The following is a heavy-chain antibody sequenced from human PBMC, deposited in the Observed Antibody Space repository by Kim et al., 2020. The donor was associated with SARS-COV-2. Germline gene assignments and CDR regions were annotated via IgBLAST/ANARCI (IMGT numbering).Heavy chain of an antibody. CDR2: ISYDGSNK. D-gene: IGHD5-18*01. Sequence: GGSLRLSCAASGFTFSSYGMHWVRQAPGKGLEWVAVISYDGSNKYYADSVKGRFTISRDNSKNTLYLQMNSLRAEDTAVYYCAKSQIVDTAMVYNFDYWGQGTLVTVSS. J-gene: IGHJ4*02. CDR1: GFTFSSYG. V-gene: IGHV3-30*18. CDR3: AKSQIVDTAMVYNFDY.